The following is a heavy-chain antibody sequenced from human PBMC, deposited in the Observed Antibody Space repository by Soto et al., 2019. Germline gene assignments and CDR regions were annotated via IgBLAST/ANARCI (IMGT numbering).Heavy chain of an antibody. CDR3: VRAGTGYQLDY. D-gene: IGHD3-9*01. V-gene: IGHV3-72*01. CDR2: IRNKANSYTA. Sequence: TGGSLRLSCAASGFTFSDHYMDWVRQASGKGLEWVGRIRNKANSYTAEYAASVKGRFTISRDDSKNSLYLQMNSLKIEDTALYYCVRAGTGYQLDYWGQGTLVTVYS. CDR1: GFTFSDHY. J-gene: IGHJ4*02.